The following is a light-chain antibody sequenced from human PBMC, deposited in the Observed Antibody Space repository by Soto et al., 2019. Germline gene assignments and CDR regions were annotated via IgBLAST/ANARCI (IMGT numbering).Light chain of an antibody. CDR2: EVN. J-gene: IGLJ2*01. CDR3: SSYTSSSTVV. CDR1: SSDVGGYNY. Sequence: QSVLTQPASVSGSLGQSITISCTGSSSDVGGYNYVSWYQQHPGKAPKLMIYEVNNRPSGVSNRFSGSKSGNTASLTISGLQAEDEADYYCSSYTSSSTVVFGGGTKLTVL. V-gene: IGLV2-14*01.